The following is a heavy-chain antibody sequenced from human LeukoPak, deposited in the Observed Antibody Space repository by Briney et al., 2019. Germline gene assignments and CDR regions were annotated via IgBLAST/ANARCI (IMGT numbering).Heavy chain of an antibody. CDR1: GGSISSSNW. J-gene: IGHJ4*02. CDR3: ATLSGSYPAGDY. Sequence: SETLSLTCAVSGGSISSSNWWSWVRQPPGKGLEWIGEIYHSGSTNYNPSLKSRVTISVDKSKNQFSLKLSSVTAADTAVYYCATLSGSYPAGDYRGQGTLVTVSS. V-gene: IGHV4-4*02. D-gene: IGHD1-26*01. CDR2: IYHSGST.